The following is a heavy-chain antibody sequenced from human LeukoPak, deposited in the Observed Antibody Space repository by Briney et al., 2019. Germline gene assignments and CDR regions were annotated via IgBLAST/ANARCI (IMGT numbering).Heavy chain of an antibody. CDR1: GFTFSSYS. D-gene: IGHD3-22*01. CDR2: ISSSSSYI. Sequence: SGGSLRLPCAASGFTFSSYSMNWVRQAPGKGLEWVSSISSSSSYIYYADSVKGRFTISRDNAKNSLYLQMNSLRAEDTAVYYCAREGYYYDSSGYYYRGNFDYWGQGTLVTVSS. V-gene: IGHV3-21*01. J-gene: IGHJ4*02. CDR3: AREGYYYDSSGYYYRGNFDY.